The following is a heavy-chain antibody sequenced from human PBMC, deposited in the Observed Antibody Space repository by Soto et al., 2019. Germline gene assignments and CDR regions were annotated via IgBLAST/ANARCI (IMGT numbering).Heavy chain of an antibody. CDR2: IWYDGSNK. J-gene: IGHJ4*02. V-gene: IGHV3-33*01. CDR3: ARGDSGSYWGLLDY. Sequence: QVQLVESGGGVVQPGRSLRLSCAASGFTFSSYGMHWVRQAPGKGLEWVAVIWYDGSNKYYADSVKGRFTISRDNSKNPLYLQMNSLRAEDTAVYYCARGDSGSYWGLLDYWGQGTLVTVSS. CDR1: GFTFSSYG. D-gene: IGHD3-10*01.